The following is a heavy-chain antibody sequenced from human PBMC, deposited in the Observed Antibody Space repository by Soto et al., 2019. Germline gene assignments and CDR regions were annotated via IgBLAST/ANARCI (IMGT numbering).Heavy chain of an antibody. V-gene: IGHV5-51*01. CDR3: ARREIVVVVGGFDY. D-gene: IGHD2-15*01. Sequence: GESLKISCKGSGYSFTSYWIGWLRQMPGKGLEWMGIIYPGDSDSIYSPSFQGQVIISVDKSISTAYLQWSSRMASDTAMYYCARREIVVVVGGFDYWGQGTLVTVSS. CDR2: IYPGDSDS. J-gene: IGHJ4*02. CDR1: GYSFTSYW.